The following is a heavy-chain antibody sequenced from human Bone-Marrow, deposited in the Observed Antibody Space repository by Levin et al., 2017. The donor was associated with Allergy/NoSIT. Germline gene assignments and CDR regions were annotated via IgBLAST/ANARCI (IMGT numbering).Heavy chain of an antibody. CDR1: GYTFTGYY. Sequence: ASVKVSCKASGYTFTGYYIHWVRQAPGQGLEWMGLIIPNSGGTNYPQKFQGRVTMTRDTSITTAYMELSGLRSDDMAVYYCARELGYCTDTSCYSSFDAWGQGTLVIVSS. V-gene: IGHV1-2*02. CDR3: ARELGYCTDTSCYSSFDA. J-gene: IGHJ5*02. CDR2: IIPNSGGT. D-gene: IGHD2-2*01.